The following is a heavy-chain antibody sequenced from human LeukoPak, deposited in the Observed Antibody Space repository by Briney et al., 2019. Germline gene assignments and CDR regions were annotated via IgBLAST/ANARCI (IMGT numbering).Heavy chain of an antibody. J-gene: IGHJ4*02. CDR2: IHYSGTT. V-gene: IGHV4-39*01. CDR1: GGSISDNDYS. CDR3: ASEPTYYDSSGYYHAPFVY. D-gene: IGHD3-22*01. Sequence: ETLSLTCNVSGGSISDNDYSWDWIRQPPGKVLEWMGCIHYSGTTYSNPSLKSRISISVDTSKSQFSLKLSSVTAADTAVYYCASEPTYYDSSGYYHAPFVYWGQRTQVTVSS.